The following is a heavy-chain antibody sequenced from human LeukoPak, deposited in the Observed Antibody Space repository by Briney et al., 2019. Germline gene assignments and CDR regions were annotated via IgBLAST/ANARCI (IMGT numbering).Heavy chain of an antibody. Sequence: PSETLSLTCAVYGGSFSGYYWSWIRQPPGKGLEWIGEINHSGSTNYNPSLKSRVTISVDTSKNQFSLRLSSVTAADTAVYYCARGLGSKFTGPFDYWGQGTLVTVSS. CDR2: INHSGST. CDR1: GGSFSGYY. CDR3: ARGLGSKFTGPFDY. D-gene: IGHD3-10*01. V-gene: IGHV4-34*01. J-gene: IGHJ4*02.